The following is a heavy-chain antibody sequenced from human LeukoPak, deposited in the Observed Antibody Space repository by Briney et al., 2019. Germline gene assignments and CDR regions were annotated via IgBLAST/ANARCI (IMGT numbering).Heavy chain of an antibody. J-gene: IGHJ4*02. CDR3: AKGPVLWFGELFHFDY. Sequence: GGSLRLSCAASGFTFSSYAMSWVRQAPGKGLEWVSAISGSGGSTYYADSVKGRFTISRDNSKNTLYLQMNSLRAEDTAVYYCAKGPVLWFGELFHFDYWGQGTLVTVSS. CDR2: ISGSGGST. D-gene: IGHD3-10*01. V-gene: IGHV3-23*01. CDR1: GFTFSSYA.